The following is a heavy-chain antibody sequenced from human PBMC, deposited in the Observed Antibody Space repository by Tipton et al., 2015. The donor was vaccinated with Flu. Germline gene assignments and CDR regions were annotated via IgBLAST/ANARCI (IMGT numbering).Heavy chain of an antibody. J-gene: IGHJ4*02. D-gene: IGHD5-24*01. CDR2: IYYSGST. V-gene: IGHV4-31*03. CDR1: GGSISSGGYY. CDR3: ARGKDGYSIDY. Sequence: LRLSCTVSGGSISSGGYYWSWIRQHPGKGLEWIGYIYYSGSTYYNPSLKSRVTISVDTSKNQFSLKLSSVTAADTAVYYCARGKDGYSIDYWGQGTLVTVSS.